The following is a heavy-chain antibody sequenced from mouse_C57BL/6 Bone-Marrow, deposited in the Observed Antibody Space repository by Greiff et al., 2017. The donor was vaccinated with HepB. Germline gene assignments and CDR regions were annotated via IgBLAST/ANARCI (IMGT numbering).Heavy chain of an antibody. CDR2: IRNKANGYTT. J-gene: IGHJ1*03. Sequence: EVQGVESGGGLVQPGGSLSLSCAAPGFTFTDYYMSWVRQPPGKALEWLGFIRNKANGYTTEYSASVKGRFTISRDNSQSILYLQMNALRAEDSATYYCASDDGYPYFEVWGTGTTVTVSS. V-gene: IGHV7-3*01. CDR3: ASDDGYPYFEV. CDR1: GFTFTDYY. D-gene: IGHD2-3*01.